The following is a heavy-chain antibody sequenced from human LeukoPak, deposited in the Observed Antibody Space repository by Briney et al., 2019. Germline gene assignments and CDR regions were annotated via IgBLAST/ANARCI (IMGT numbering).Heavy chain of an antibody. CDR1: GGSISSGDYS. D-gene: IGHD3-22*01. J-gene: IGHJ4*02. V-gene: IGHV4-30-4*07. CDR2: IYNGGNT. Sequence: SQTLSLTCAVSGGSISSGDYSWSWIRQPPGEGLEWIGFIYNGGNTYYNPSLKSRVTLSVDTSKDQFSLNLSSVTAADTAVYYCARTAYDSSDFYRFDYWGQGTLVTVSS. CDR3: ARTAYDSSDFYRFDY.